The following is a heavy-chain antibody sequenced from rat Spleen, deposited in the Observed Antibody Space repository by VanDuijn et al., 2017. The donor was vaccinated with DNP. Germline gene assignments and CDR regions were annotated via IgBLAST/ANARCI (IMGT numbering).Heavy chain of an antibody. Sequence: EVQLVESGGDLVQPGRSLKLSCVASGFTVNNFWMAWIRQVPGKGLEWVAAIFSSGGSTYYPNSVRGRFTISSDNAKNTLYLQMNSLRSEDTATYYCTTEGDISSYWYFDFWGPGTMVTVSS. J-gene: IGHJ1*01. CDR3: TTEGDISSYWYFDF. D-gene: IGHD4-1*01. CDR1: GFTVNNFW. CDR2: IFSSGGST. V-gene: IGHV5-31*01.